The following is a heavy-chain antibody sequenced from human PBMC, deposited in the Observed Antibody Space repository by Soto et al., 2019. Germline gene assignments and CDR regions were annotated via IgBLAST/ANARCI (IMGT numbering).Heavy chain of an antibody. CDR2: INHSGSA. D-gene: IGHD2-8*02. CDR3: ARHEDPDGGLGAYFDS. V-gene: IGHV4-34*01. Sequence: SETLSLTCDVYGGSXSGYIWTWIRQTPGKGLQWIGQINHSGSANYNPSLKSRVTISVHTSKKQFSLNLISVTAADTGVYYCARHEDPDGGLGAYFDSWGQGTLVTVSS. J-gene: IGHJ4*02. CDR1: GGSXSGYI.